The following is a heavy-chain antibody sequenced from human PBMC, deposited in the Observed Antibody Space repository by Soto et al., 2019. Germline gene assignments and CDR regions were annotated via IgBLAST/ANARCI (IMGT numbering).Heavy chain of an antibody. D-gene: IGHD6-19*01. V-gene: IGHV6-1*01. CDR2: TYYRSEWYN. Sequence: SQTLSLTCAISGDSVSSNSAAWNWIRQSPSKGLEWLGRTYYRSEWYNDYAVSVKSRITINPDTSKNQFSLQLNSVTPEDTAVYYCARESGIAVALDAFDIWGQGTMVTVSS. CDR3: ARESGIAVALDAFDI. CDR1: GDSVSSNSAA. J-gene: IGHJ3*02.